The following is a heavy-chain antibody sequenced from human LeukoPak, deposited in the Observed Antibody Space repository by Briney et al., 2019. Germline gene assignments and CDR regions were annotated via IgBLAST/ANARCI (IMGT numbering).Heavy chain of an antibody. CDR2: IRYDGSNK. Sequence: GGSLRLSCAASGFTFSSYGMHWVRQAPGKGLEWVAFIRYDGSNKYYADSVKGRFTISRDNSKNTLYLQMSSLRAEDTAVYYCAARYYYDSSGWDYWGQGTLVTVSS. D-gene: IGHD3-22*01. J-gene: IGHJ4*02. CDR1: GFTFSSYG. CDR3: AARYYYDSSGWDY. V-gene: IGHV3-30*02.